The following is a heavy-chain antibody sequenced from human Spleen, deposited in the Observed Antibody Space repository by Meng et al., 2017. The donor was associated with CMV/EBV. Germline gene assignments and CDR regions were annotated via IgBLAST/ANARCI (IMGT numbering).Heavy chain of an antibody. Sequence: GSLRLSCAVYGGSFSGYYWSWIRQPPGKGLEWIGEINHSGSTNYNPSLKSRVTISVDTSKNQFSLKLSSVTAADTAVYYCARGPRVVVPAAIRWFDPWGQGTLVTVSS. J-gene: IGHJ5*02. D-gene: IGHD2-2*01. V-gene: IGHV4-34*01. CDR3: ARGPRVVVPAAIRWFDP. CDR2: INHSGST. CDR1: GGSFSGYY.